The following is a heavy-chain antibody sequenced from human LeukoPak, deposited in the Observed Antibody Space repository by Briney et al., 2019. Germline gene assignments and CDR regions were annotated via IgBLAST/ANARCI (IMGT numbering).Heavy chain of an antibody. V-gene: IGHV3-23*01. CDR2: ISGSGGTT. Sequence: PGGSLRLSCAACGFTFNGYAMSWVRQVPGKGLEWVSTISGSGGTTYYADSLKGRFTISRDNSKNMLFLQMNSLRAEDTAIYYCAKEDRGSGWYEPVEYWGQGTLVTVSS. J-gene: IGHJ4*02. CDR1: GFTFNGYA. CDR3: AKEDRGSGWYEPVEY. D-gene: IGHD6-19*01.